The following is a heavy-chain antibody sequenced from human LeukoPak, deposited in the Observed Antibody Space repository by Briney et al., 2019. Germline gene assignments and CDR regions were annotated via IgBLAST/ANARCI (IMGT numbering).Heavy chain of an antibody. CDR2: INHSGST. D-gene: IGHD6-6*01. CDR3: ASETEQLVNWFDP. V-gene: IGHV4-34*01. Sequence: PSETLSLTCAVYGGSFSGYYWSWIRQPPGKGVEWIGEINHSGSTNYNPSLKSRVTISVDTSKNQFSLKLSSVTAADTAVYYCASETEQLVNWFDPWGQGTLVTVSS. CDR1: GGSFSGYY. J-gene: IGHJ5*02.